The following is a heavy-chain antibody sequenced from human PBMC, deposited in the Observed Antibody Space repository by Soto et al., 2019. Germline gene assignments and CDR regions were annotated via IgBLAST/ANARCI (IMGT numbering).Heavy chain of an antibody. V-gene: IGHV1-18*01. CDR1: RYTFTSYG. CDR3: ATQATEKSPFDY. CDR2: ISAYNGNT. J-gene: IGHJ4*02. Sequence: SVKVSYKASRYTFTSYGISWGRQAPGQGLEWMGWISAYNGNTNYAQKLQGRVTMTTDTSTSTAYMELRSLRSDATAVYYCATQATEKSPFDYWGQGTLVTVSS.